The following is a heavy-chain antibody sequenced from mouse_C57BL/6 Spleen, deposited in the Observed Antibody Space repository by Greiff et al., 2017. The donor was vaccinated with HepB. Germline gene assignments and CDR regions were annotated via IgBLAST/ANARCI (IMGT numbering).Heavy chain of an antibody. J-gene: IGHJ1*03. CDR2: ILPGSGST. D-gene: IGHD2-4*01. CDR1: GYTFTGYW. CDR3: AGAWDYDGDGYWYFDV. Sequence: QVQLQQSGAELMKPGASVKLSRKATGYTFTGYWIEWVKQRPGHGLEWIGEILPGSGSTNYNEKFKGKATFTADASSNTAYMQLSSLTTEDSAIYYCAGAWDYDGDGYWYFDVWGTGTTVTVSS. V-gene: IGHV1-9*01.